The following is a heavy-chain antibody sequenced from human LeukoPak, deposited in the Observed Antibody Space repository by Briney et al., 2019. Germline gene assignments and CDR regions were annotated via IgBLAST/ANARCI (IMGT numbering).Heavy chain of an antibody. CDR1: GYSFTTYW. CDR2: IYPGDSDT. CDR3: ARSSDYVFDY. D-gene: IGHD4-17*01. J-gene: IGHJ4*02. V-gene: IGHV5-51*01. Sequence: GESLKISCKASGYSFTTYWIGWVRQMPGKGLEWMGVIYPGDSDTRYSPSFQGQVTISADMSISTAYLQRSSVKASDTAMYYCARSSDYVFDYWGQGTLVTVSS.